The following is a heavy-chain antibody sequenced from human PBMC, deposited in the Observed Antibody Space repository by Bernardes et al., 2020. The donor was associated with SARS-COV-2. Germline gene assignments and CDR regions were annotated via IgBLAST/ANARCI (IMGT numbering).Heavy chain of an antibody. CDR3: ARVQGPAAATADAFDI. CDR1: GGSISSYY. Sequence: SETLSLTCTVSGGSISSYYWSWIRQPPGKGLEWIGYIYYSGSTNYNPSLKSRVTISVDTSKNQFSLKLSSVTAADTAVYYCARVQGPAAATADAFDIWGQGTMVTVSS. V-gene: IGHV4-59*01. J-gene: IGHJ3*02. CDR2: IYYSGST. D-gene: IGHD2-2*01.